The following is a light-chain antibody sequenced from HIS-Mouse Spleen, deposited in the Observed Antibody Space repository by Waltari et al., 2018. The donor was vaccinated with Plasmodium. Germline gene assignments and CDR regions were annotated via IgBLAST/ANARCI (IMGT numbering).Light chain of an antibody. CDR3: CSYAGSSTVV. Sequence: QSALTQPASVSASPGQSITISCTGTSSDVGSYNLVSWYQQHPGKAPKLMIYERSKRPSGVSNRFSGSKSGNTASLTISGLQAEDEADYYCCSYAGSSTVVFGGGTKLTVL. J-gene: IGLJ2*01. V-gene: IGLV2-23*01. CDR1: SSDVGSYNL. CDR2: ERS.